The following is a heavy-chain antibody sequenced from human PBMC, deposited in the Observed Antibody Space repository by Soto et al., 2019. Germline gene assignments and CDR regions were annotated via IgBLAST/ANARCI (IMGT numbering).Heavy chain of an antibody. D-gene: IGHD3-10*01. CDR1: GGSISSSSYY. V-gene: IGHV4-39*01. Sequence: SETLSLTCTVSGGSISSSSYYWGWTRQPPGKGLEWIGSIYYSGSTYYNPSLKNRVNISVDTSKNQFSLKLSSVTAADTAVYYCARRGSGSYSDYWGQGTLVTVSS. CDR2: IYYSGST. CDR3: ARRGSGSYSDY. J-gene: IGHJ4*02.